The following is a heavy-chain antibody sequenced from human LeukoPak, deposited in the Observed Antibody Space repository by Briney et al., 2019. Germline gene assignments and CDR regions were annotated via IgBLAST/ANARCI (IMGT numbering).Heavy chain of an antibody. CDR1: GFTFSSYA. Sequence: GGSLRLSCAASGFTFSSYAMSWVRQAPGKGLEWVSVMSDSGDSTYYADSVKGRFTISRDNSKYTLYLQMNSLRAEDTAVYYCARVSGDDGDYWGQGTLVTVSS. CDR3: ARVSGDDGDY. D-gene: IGHD5-12*01. CDR2: MSDSGDST. J-gene: IGHJ4*02. V-gene: IGHV3-23*01.